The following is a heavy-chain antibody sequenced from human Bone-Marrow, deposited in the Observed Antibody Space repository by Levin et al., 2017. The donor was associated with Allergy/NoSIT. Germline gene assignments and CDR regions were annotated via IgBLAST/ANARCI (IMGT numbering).Heavy chain of an antibody. CDR3: ARANSGSLVDH. V-gene: IGHV4-4*02. CDR1: GGSISSSSW. CDR2: IHHSGST. J-gene: IGHJ4*02. D-gene: IGHD1-26*01. Sequence: SETLSLTCAVSGGSISSSSWWSVVRQPPGKGLEWIAEIHHSGSTNYNPSLKSRVTISVDKSKNQFSLQLSSVTAADTAVYYCARANSGSLVDHWGPGTLVTVSS.